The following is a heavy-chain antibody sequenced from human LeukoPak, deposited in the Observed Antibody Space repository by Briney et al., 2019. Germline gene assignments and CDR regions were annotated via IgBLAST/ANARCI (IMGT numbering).Heavy chain of an antibody. V-gene: IGHV3-30*03. CDR1: GFTFSSYG. J-gene: IGHJ4*02. CDR2: ISDDGSSK. CDR3: ARDRRQWLVFDY. Sequence: GGSLRLSCAASGFTFSSYGMHWVRQAPGKGLEWVAVISDDGSSKYYTDSVKGRFTISRDNAKNSLYLQMNSLRAEDTAVYYCARDRRQWLVFDYWGQGTLVTVSS. D-gene: IGHD6-19*01.